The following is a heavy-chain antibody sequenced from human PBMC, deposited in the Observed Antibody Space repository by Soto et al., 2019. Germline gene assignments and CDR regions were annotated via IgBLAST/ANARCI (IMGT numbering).Heavy chain of an antibody. CDR1: GFTFSSYS. J-gene: IGHJ5*02. Sequence: GGSLGLSCAASGFTFSSYSMNWVRQAPGKGLEWVSSISSSSSYIYYADSVKGRFTISRDNAKNSLYLQMNSLRAEDTAVYYCARGSFPDIVVVVAAPGFDPWGQGTLVTVSS. CDR3: ARGSFPDIVVVVAAPGFDP. CDR2: ISSSSSYI. V-gene: IGHV3-21*01. D-gene: IGHD2-15*01.